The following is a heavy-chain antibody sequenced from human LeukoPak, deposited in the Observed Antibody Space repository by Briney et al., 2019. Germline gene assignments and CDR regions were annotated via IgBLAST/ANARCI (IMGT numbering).Heavy chain of an antibody. D-gene: IGHD3-22*01. J-gene: IGHJ4*02. CDR1: GGSISSYY. CDR3: ARDQCYYDSSGYYRIDY. CDR2: IHTSGST. Sequence: SETLSLTCTVSGGSISSYYWSWIRQSAGKGLEWIGRIHTSGSTNYNPSLKSRVTMSVDTSKNQFSLKLSSVTAADTAVYYCARDQCYYDSSGYYRIDYWGQGTLVTVSS. V-gene: IGHV4-4*07.